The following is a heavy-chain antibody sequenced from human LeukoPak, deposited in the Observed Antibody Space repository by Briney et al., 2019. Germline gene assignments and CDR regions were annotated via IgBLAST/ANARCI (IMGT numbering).Heavy chain of an antibody. J-gene: IGHJ4*02. CDR1: GGSVSSGSYY. CDR3: AGSYGDYFDY. V-gene: IGHV4-61*01. CDR2: IYYSGST. Sequence: PSETLSLTCTVSGGSVSSGSYYWSWIRQPPGKGLEWIGYIYYSGSTNYNPSLKSRVTISVDTSKNQFSLKLSSVTAADTAVYYCAGSYGDYFDYWGQGTLVTVSS. D-gene: IGHD4-17*01.